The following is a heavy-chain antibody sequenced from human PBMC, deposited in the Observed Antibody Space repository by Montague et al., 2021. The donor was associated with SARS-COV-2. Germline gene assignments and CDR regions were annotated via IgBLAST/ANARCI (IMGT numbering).Heavy chain of an antibody. CDR1: GFSLSTSGMC. V-gene: IGHV2-70*11. Sequence: PALVTPTQTLTLTCTFSGFSLSTSGMCVSWIRQPPGKALKWLARXDWDDDKYYSTSLKTRLTISKDTSKNQVVLTMTNMDPVDTATYYCARIQATVNAFDIWGQGTMVTVSS. J-gene: IGHJ3*02. D-gene: IGHD4-17*01. CDR2: XDWDDDK. CDR3: ARIQATVNAFDI.